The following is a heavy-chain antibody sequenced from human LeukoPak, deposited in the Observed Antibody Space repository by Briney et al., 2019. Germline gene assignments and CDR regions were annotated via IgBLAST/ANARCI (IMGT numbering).Heavy chain of an antibody. CDR3: ARDFLGSMVVAATRAFDY. J-gene: IGHJ4*02. Sequence: PGGSLRLSCAASGFTFSSYRMNWVRQAPGKGLEWVSYISSSSSTIYYADSVKGRFTISRDNAKNSLYLQMNSLRAEDTAVYYCARDFLGSMVVAATRAFDYWGQGTLVTVSS. V-gene: IGHV3-48*01. D-gene: IGHD2-15*01. CDR2: ISSSSSTI. CDR1: GFTFSSYR.